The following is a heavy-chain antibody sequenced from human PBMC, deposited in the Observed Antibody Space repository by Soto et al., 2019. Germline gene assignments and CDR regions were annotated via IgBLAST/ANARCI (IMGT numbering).Heavy chain of an antibody. Sequence: QVQLQESGPGLVKPSQTLSLTCTVSGGSISSGNYYWGWVRQYPGKGLEWIGYIYHSGRTYYNPSLQTRLTISVYTSNNQFSLKLTSVTAADTAVYFCARALWSGFIDYWGQGNLVTVSS. J-gene: IGHJ4*02. D-gene: IGHD3-3*01. CDR3: ARALWSGFIDY. CDR2: IYHSGRT. CDR1: GGSISSGNYY. V-gene: IGHV4-31*03.